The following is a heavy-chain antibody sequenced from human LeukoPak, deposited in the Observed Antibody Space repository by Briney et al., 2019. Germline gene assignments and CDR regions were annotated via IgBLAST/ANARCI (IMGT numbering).Heavy chain of an antibody. D-gene: IGHD5-18*01. CDR2: ISYDGSNK. CDR3: ARDSAMAHDF. CDR1: GFTFSSYA. V-gene: IGHV3-30-3*01. J-gene: IGHJ4*02. Sequence: GGSLRLSCAASGFTFSSYAMHWVRQAPGKGLEWVAVISYDGSNKYYANSVKGRFTISRDNSKNTLYLQMNSLRAEDTAVYYCARDSAMAHDFWGQGTLVTVSS.